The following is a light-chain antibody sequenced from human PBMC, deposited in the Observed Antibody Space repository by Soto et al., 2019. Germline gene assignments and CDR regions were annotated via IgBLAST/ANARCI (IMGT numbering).Light chain of an antibody. V-gene: IGLV2-8*01. CDR1: SSDVGGYNY. J-gene: IGLJ2*01. CDR2: EVS. Sequence: QSALTQPPSASGSPGQSVTISCTGTSSDVGGYNYVSWYQQHPGKAPKLMIYEVSKRPSGVPDRFSGSKSGNTASLTVSGLQPEDEADYYCSSYAGSNKRVVFGGGTKLTVL. CDR3: SSYAGSNKRVV.